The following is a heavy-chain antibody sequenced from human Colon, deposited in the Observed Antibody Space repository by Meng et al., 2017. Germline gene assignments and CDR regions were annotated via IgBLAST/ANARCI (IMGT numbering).Heavy chain of an antibody. D-gene: IGHD2/OR15-2a*01. V-gene: IGHV4-31*03. CDR3: ARGLNEGVLSHNWFDP. CDR2: INYSGST. J-gene: IGHJ5*02. CDR1: GDSISSGNYV. Sequence: SETLSLTCTVSGDSISSGNYVWTWIRQLPGKGLEWIGFINYSGSTYYNPSLKSRVTISVDPSNNPFSLKVISVTAADTAVYYCARGLNEGVLSHNWFDPWGQGTQVTVSS.